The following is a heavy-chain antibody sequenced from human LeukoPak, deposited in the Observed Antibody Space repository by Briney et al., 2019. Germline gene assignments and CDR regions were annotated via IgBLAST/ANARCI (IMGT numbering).Heavy chain of an antibody. J-gene: IGHJ3*02. D-gene: IGHD1-7*01. CDR1: GYTFTSYD. Sequence: ASVKVSCKASGYTFTSYDINWVRQAIGQGLEWMGWMNPNSGNTGYAQKFQGRVTMTRNTSISTAYMELSSLRSEDTAVYYCARGPITGTTGAFDIWGQGTMVTVSS. CDR2: MNPNSGNT. V-gene: IGHV1-8*01. CDR3: ARGPITGTTGAFDI.